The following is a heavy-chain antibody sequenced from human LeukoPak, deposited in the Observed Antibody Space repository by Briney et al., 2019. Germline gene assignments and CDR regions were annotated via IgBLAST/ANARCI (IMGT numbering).Heavy chain of an antibody. V-gene: IGHV3-48*03. CDR3: ARIPRIDTAMAGNDY. D-gene: IGHD5-18*01. CDR1: GFTFSSYE. Sequence: PGGPLRLSCAASGFTFSSYEMNWVRHAPGKALEWVSYISSSGSTIYYTDSVKGRFTISRDNAKNSLYLQLNSLRAEDTAVYYCARIPRIDTAMAGNDYWGQGTLVTVSS. J-gene: IGHJ4*02. CDR2: ISSSGSTI.